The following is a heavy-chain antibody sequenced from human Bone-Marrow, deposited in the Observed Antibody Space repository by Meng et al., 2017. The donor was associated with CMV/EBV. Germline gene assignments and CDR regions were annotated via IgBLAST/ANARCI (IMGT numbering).Heavy chain of an antibody. Sequence: ALRLSCAASGFTFDDYAMHWVRQAPGKGLEWVSGISWNSGSIGYADSVKGRFTISRDNAKNSLYLQMNSLRAEDMALYYCAKDTRNDFWSGFDAFDIWGQGTMVTVSS. CDR3: AKDTRNDFWSGFDAFDI. V-gene: IGHV3-9*03. J-gene: IGHJ3*02. CDR1: GFTFDDYA. D-gene: IGHD3-3*01. CDR2: ISWNSGSI.